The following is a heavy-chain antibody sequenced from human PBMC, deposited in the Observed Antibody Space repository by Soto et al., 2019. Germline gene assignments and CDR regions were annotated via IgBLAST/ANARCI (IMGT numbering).Heavy chain of an antibody. CDR2: IYHSGST. J-gene: IGHJ5*02. CDR1: GGSISSGGYS. D-gene: IGHD3-16*02. CDR3: ARGFPLWFEP. V-gene: IGHV4-30-2*01. Sequence: TLSLTCAVSGGSISSGGYSWSWIRQPPGKGLEWIGYIYHSGSTYYNPSLKSRVTISVDRSKNQFSLKLSSLTAADTAVYYCARGFPLWFEPWGQGTLVTVSS.